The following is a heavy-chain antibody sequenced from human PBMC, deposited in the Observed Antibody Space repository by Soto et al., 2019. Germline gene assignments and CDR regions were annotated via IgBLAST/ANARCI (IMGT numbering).Heavy chain of an antibody. V-gene: IGHV4-34*01. CDR3: AVPGDGHFAY. CDR1: GGSFSGYY. CDR2: INHSGST. Sequence: SETLSLTCAVYGGSFSGYYWSCIRQPPGKGLEWIVEINHSGSTNYTPSLKSRVTISGDTSKNQFSLGLTSVTAADTAVYYCAVPGDGHFAYWTQGTMVTVSS. J-gene: IGHJ4*02.